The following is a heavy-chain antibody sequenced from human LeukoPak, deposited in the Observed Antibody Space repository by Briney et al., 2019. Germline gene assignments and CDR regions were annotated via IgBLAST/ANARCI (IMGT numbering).Heavy chain of an antibody. J-gene: IGHJ3*02. D-gene: IGHD6-13*01. CDR1: GFTFSNAW. Sequence: PGGSLRLSCAASGFTFSNAWMSWVRQAPGKGLEWVGRIKSKTDGGTTDYAAPVKGRFTISRDDSKNTLYLQMNSLKTEDTAVYYCTTTTSSWYLLDAFDIWGQGTMVTVSS. CDR3: TTTTSSWYLLDAFDI. CDR2: IKSKTDGGTT. V-gene: IGHV3-15*01.